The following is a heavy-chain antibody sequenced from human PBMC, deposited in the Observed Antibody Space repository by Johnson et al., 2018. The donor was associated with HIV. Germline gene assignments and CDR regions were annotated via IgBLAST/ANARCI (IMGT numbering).Heavy chain of an antibody. CDR2: ISWNSGSI. CDR3: ARGQQLVLGAFDI. Sequence: VQLVESGGGVVRPGESLRLSCAASGFTFDDYAMHWVRQAPGKGLEWVSGISWNSGSIGYADSVKGRFTISRDNSKNTLYLQMNSLRAEDTAVYYCARGQQLVLGAFDIWGQGTMVTVSS. CDR1: GFTFDDYA. D-gene: IGHD6-13*01. J-gene: IGHJ3*02. V-gene: IGHV3-9*01.